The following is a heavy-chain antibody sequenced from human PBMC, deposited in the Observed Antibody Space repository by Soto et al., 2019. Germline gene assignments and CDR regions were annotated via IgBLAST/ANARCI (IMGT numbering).Heavy chain of an antibody. D-gene: IGHD5-18*01. CDR3: ARFEYSYGYYYYGMDV. V-gene: IGHV4-59*01. CDR1: CGSISSYY. CDR2: IYYSGST. J-gene: IGHJ6*02. Sequence: SETLSLTCTVSCGSISSYYWSWIRQPPGKGLEWIGYIYYSGSTNYNPSLKSRVTISVDTSKNQFSLKLSSVTAADTAVYYCARFEYSYGYYYYGMDVWGQGTTVTVSS.